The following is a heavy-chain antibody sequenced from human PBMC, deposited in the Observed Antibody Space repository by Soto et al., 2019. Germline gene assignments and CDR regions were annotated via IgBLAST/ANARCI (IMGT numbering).Heavy chain of an antibody. J-gene: IGHJ6*02. V-gene: IGHV1-2*04. D-gene: IGHD3-3*01. Sequence: GASVKVSCKASGYTFTGYYMHWVRQAPGQGLEWMGWINPNSGGTNYAQKFQGWVTMTRDTSISTAYMELSRLRSDDTAVYYCARAQRVTIFGVVKNYYVMDVWGQGTTVTVSS. CDR3: ARAQRVTIFGVVKNYYVMDV. CDR2: INPNSGGT. CDR1: GYTFTGYY.